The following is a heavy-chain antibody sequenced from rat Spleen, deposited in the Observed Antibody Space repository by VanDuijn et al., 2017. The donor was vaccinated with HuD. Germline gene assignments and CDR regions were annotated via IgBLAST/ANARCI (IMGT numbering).Heavy chain of an antibody. CDR1: GFTFNNHW. J-gene: IGHJ2*01. Sequence: EVQLVESDGGLVQPERSLKLSCVASGFTFNNHWMTWIRQAPGKGLEWVASITNTGGSTYYPDSVKGRFTISRDNAKSTLYLQMNSLRSEDTATYYCTRDADGTYYSPFDYWGQGVMVTVSS. CDR3: TRDADGTYYSPFDY. CDR2: ITNTGGST. D-gene: IGHD1-12*02. V-gene: IGHV5-31*01.